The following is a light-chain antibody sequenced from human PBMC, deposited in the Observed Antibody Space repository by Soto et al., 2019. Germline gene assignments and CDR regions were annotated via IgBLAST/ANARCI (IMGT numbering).Light chain of an antibody. Sequence: QSVLTQPPSASGTPGQRVTISCSGSSSNIGSNYVYWYQQLPGTAPKLLIYRNNQRPSGVPDRFSGSKSGTSASLAISGLQSEDEADYYCEAWDDSLNGYVFGTGTKVTVL. J-gene: IGLJ1*01. CDR2: RNN. V-gene: IGLV1-47*01. CDR3: EAWDDSLNGYV. CDR1: SSNIGSNY.